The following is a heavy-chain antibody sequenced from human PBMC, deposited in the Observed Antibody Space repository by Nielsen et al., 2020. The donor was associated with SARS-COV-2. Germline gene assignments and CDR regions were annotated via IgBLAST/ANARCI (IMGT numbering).Heavy chain of an antibody. D-gene: IGHD6-19*01. V-gene: IGHV3-9*01. CDR2: ISWNSGSI. CDR3: AKDSSYSSGPSPGY. J-gene: IGHJ4*02. CDR1: GFTFDDYA. Sequence: GGSLRLSCAASGFTFDDYAMHWVRQAPGKGLEWVSGISWNSGSIGYADSVNGRITISRDNAKNSLYLPINSLRAEDSALYYCAKDSSYSSGPSPGYWGQGTLVTVSS.